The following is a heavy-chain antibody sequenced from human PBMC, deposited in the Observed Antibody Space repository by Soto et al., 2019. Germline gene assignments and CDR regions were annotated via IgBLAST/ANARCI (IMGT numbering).Heavy chain of an antibody. CDR1: GGSISSGGSY. Sequence: QVQLQESGPGLVKPSQTLSLTCTVSGGSISSGGSYWSWIRQHPGKDLEWIGYIYYSGGTYSNPSHKSRLTISVDTSKNQFSLKLSSVTAADTAVYYCARSVFPWGQGTLVTVSS. CDR2: IYYSGGT. J-gene: IGHJ5*02. CDR3: ARSVFP. V-gene: IGHV4-31*03.